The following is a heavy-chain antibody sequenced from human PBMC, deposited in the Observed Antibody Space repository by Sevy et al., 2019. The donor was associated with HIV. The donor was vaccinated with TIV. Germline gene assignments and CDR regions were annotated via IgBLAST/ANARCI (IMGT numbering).Heavy chain of an antibody. Sequence: GGSLRLSCAVSGFSFDSYGMTWVRQAPGKGLEWVSGISGSGTRTYYADSVKGRFIISRDNSKNTLYLQMNSLRSEDRALYYGAKGGGGHYDPDEIGYYFYYYNMDVWGKGTTVTVSS. CDR2: ISGSGTRT. CDR1: GFSFDSYG. V-gene: IGHV3-23*01. CDR3: AKGGGGHYDPDEIGYYFYYYNMDV. D-gene: IGHD3-22*01. J-gene: IGHJ6*03.